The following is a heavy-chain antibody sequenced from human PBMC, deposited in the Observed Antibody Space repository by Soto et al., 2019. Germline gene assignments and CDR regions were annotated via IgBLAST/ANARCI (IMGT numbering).Heavy chain of an antibody. V-gene: IGHV1-69*02. CDR2: IIPILGIA. CDR3: ARGFRGGYDLDY. J-gene: IGHJ4*02. Sequence: SPVKLSCKASGGTFSSYTISCLRQAPGQGLEWMGRIIPILGIANYAQKFQGRVTITADKSTSTAYMELSSLRSEDTAVYYCARGFRGGYDLDYWGQGPLVTVSS. CDR1: GGTFSSYT. D-gene: IGHD5-12*01.